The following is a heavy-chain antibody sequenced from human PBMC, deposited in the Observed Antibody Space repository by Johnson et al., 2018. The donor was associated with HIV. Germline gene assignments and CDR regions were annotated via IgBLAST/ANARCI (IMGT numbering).Heavy chain of an antibody. CDR2: ISVDGSSS. V-gene: IGHV3-74*02. D-gene: IGHD6-6*01. J-gene: IGHJ3*02. Sequence: VQLVESGGALVQPGGSLRLSCEVSGLTVSTFWMHWVRRVPGTGLMWVSRISVDGSSSSYADSVKVRFTISRDNAKNTLYLQLNSLRVEDTAIYYCARAQLLADDAFNNWGQGTMVTVSS. CDR1: GLTVSTFW. CDR3: ARAQLLADDAFNN.